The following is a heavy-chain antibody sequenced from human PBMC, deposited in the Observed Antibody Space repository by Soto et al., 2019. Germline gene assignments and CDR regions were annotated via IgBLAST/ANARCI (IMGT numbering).Heavy chain of an antibody. V-gene: IGHV1-8*01. D-gene: IGHD3-9*01. Sequence: GASVKVSCKASGYTFTSYDINWVRQATGQGLEWMGWMNPNSGNTGYAQKIQGRVTMTRNTSISTAYMELSSLRSEDTAVFYCATRRTSYYDILTAPGAFDIWGQGTMVTVSS. CDR1: GYTFTSYD. CDR3: ATRRTSYYDILTAPGAFDI. CDR2: MNPNSGNT. J-gene: IGHJ3*02.